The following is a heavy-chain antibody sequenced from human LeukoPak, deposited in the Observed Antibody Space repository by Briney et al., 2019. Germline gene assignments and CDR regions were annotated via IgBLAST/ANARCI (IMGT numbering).Heavy chain of an antibody. CDR1: GFTFSSYE. D-gene: IGHD2-2*01. CDR2: LSSSASTI. V-gene: IGHV3-48*03. J-gene: IGHJ4*02. Sequence: GGSLRVSCAAPGFTFSSYEMNRVRQAPGKGLEWVSYLSSSASTIYYAHAVKGRFTISRDNAKNSLYLQMDSLRAEDTAVYYCAREGCSSTSCLDYWGQGTLVTVSA. CDR3: AREGCSSTSCLDY.